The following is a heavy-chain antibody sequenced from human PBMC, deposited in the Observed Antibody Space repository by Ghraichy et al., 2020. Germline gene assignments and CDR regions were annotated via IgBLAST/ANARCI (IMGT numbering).Heavy chain of an antibody. CDR2: ISYDGSKK. CDR3: ARDQVDGSSSWFDY. D-gene: IGHD2-2*01. V-gene: IGHV3-30-3*01. J-gene: IGHJ4*02. CDR1: GFTFSNYA. Sequence: GGSLRLSCAASGFTFSNYAFHWVRQAPGKGLEWVAVISYDGSKKYYADSVKGRFTISRDTYKNTLSLKMNSLRAEDTAVYYCARDQVDGSSSWFDYWGQGTLVTVSS.